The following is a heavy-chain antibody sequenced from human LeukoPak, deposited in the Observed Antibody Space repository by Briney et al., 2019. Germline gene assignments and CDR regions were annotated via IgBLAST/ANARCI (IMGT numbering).Heavy chain of an antibody. D-gene: IGHD3-16*01. CDR3: AKASWVSSADAVL. CDR1: GFIFRDYA. CDR2: LRGDGET. Sequence: GGSLRLSCVAFGFIFRDYAMSWVRQAPAGGLEWASSLRGDGETFYTDSVKGRFTLSRDHSRNTVYLQLSNLRVEDTAVYYCAKASWVSSADAVLWGQGTLVTVS. J-gene: IGHJ4*02. V-gene: IGHV3-23*01.